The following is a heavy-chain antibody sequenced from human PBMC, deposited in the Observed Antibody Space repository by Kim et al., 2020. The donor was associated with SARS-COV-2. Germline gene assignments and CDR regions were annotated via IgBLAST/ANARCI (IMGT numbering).Heavy chain of an antibody. Sequence: GGSLRLSCAASGISLRRNCMNWVRQAPGKGLEWVAGISGDGSKKKYADFVKGRFTISRDNSKNTLYLQMNSLRADDTAVYYCATDMVDTKYWGLGTLVTVSS. D-gene: IGHD5-12*01. CDR1: GISLRRNC. V-gene: IGHV3-30*03. CDR2: ISGDGSKK. J-gene: IGHJ4*02. CDR3: ATDMVDTKY.